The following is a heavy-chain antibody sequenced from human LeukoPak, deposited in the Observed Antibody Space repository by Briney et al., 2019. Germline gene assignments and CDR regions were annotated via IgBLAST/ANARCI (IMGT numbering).Heavy chain of an antibody. CDR2: ISSSGSTI. D-gene: IGHD6-6*01. J-gene: IGHJ4*02. CDR3: AIAQGSIAAEFDY. Sequence: GGSLRLSCAASGFTFSDYYMSWIRQAPGKGLEWVSYISSSGSTIYYADSVKGRFTISRDNAKNSLYLQMNSLRAEDTAVYYCAIAQGSIAAEFDYWGQGTLVTVSS. V-gene: IGHV3-11*01. CDR1: GFTFSDYY.